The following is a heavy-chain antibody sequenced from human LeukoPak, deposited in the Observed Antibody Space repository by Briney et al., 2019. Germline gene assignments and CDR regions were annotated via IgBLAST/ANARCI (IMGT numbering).Heavy chain of an antibody. Sequence: GGTLRLSCAASGFTFSRYWMHWVRHAPGKGLGWVSRINSDGSSTSYADSVKGRFTISRDNAKNTLYLQMNSLRAEDTAVYYCARVGLYSSGWYSDDWFDPWGQGTLVTVSS. CDR2: INSDGSST. CDR3: ARVGLYSSGWYSDDWFDP. J-gene: IGHJ5*02. D-gene: IGHD6-19*01. CDR1: GFTFSRYW. V-gene: IGHV3-74*01.